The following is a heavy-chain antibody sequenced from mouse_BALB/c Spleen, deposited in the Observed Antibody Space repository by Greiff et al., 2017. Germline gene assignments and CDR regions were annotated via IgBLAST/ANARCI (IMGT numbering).Heavy chain of an antibody. Sequence: VQLQESGPGLVAPSQSLSITCTVSGFSLTGYGVNWVRQPPGKGLEWLGMIWGDGSTDYNSALKSRLSISKDNSKSQVFLKMNSLQTDDTARYYCAGHYYGSSFAMDYWGQGTSVTVSS. CDR1: GFSLTGYG. CDR3: AGHYYGSSFAMDY. CDR2: IWGDGST. D-gene: IGHD1-1*01. J-gene: IGHJ4*01. V-gene: IGHV2-6-7*02.